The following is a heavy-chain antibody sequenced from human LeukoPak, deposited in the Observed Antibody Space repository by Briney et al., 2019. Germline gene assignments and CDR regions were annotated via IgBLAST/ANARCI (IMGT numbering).Heavy chain of an antibody. J-gene: IGHJ2*01. CDR3: ARGSSSSSGLALYWYFDL. CDR2: IYYSGST. CDR1: GGSISSYY. Sequence: SETLSLTCTVSGGSISSYYWSWIRQPPGKGLEWIGYIYYSGSTNYNPSLKSRVTISVDTSKNQFSLKLSSVTAADTAVYYCARGSSSSSGLALYWYFDLWGRGALVTVSS. D-gene: IGHD6-6*01. V-gene: IGHV4-59*01.